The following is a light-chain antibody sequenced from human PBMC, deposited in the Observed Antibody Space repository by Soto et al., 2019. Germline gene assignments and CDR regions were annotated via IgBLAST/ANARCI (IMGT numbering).Light chain of an antibody. V-gene: IGLV1-40*01. J-gene: IGLJ1*01. CDR1: GATFD. Sequence: QPVLTQPPSVSGAPGQRVTISCAGSGATFDVHWYQQLPGTAPKLLIYGNNNRPSGVPDRFSGSKSGTSASLAITGLQAEDEADYYCQSYDSGLSGYVFGTGTKLTVL. CDR3: QSYDSGLSGYV. CDR2: GNN.